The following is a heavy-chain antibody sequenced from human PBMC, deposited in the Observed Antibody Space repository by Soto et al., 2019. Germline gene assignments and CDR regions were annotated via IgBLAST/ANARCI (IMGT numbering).Heavy chain of an antibody. D-gene: IGHD4-17*01. Sequence: QVQLQQWGAGLLKPSETLSLTCAVYGGSFSGYYWSWIRQPPGKGLEWIGEINHSGSTNYNPSLKSRVTISVDTSKTQFSLKLGSVTAADTAVYYCARAPGRGYGGLRAFDIWGQGTMVPVSS. J-gene: IGHJ3*02. CDR3: ARAPGRGYGGLRAFDI. CDR2: INHSGST. V-gene: IGHV4-34*01. CDR1: GGSFSGYY.